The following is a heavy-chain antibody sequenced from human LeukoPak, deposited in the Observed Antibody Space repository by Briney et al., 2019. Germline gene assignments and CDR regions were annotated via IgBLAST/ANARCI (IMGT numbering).Heavy chain of an antibody. CDR1: GYTFTSYG. J-gene: IGHJ5*02. Sequence: ASVKVSCKASGYTFTSYGISWVRHAPGQGLEWMGWISAYNGNTNYAQKLQGRVTMTTDTSTSTAYMELRSLRSDDTAVYYCARGAPVKNYVWGSYRYAQNWFDPWGQGTLVTVSS. CDR3: ARGAPVKNYVWGSYRYAQNWFDP. V-gene: IGHV1-18*01. CDR2: ISAYNGNT. D-gene: IGHD3-16*02.